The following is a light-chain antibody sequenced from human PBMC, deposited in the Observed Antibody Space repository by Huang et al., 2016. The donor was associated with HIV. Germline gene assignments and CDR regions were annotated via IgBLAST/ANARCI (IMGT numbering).Light chain of an antibody. V-gene: IGKV3-15*01. CDR1: QSISTY. CDR3: QQYNNWPPEVT. Sequence: EIVLTQSPATLSVSPGERATLSCRASQSISTYLAGYQHKPAQAPRLLIYGASTRASGIPARFSGSGSGTEFTLTISSLQSEDFAVYYCQQYNNWPPEVTFGPGTKVDIK. CDR2: GAS. J-gene: IGKJ3*01.